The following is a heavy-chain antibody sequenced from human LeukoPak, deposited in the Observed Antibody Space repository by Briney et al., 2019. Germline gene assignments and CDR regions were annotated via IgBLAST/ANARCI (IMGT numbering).Heavy chain of an antibody. CDR1: GFTFSSYS. CDR3: AKGRYCSSTSCYTPFDY. Sequence: KPGGSLRLSCAGSGFTFSSYSMNWVRQAPGKGLEWVSSLSSSSSYIYYADSVKGRFTMSRDNAKNSLYLQMNSLRAEDTAVYYCAKGRYCSSTSCYTPFDYWGQGTLVTVSS. D-gene: IGHD2-2*02. V-gene: IGHV3-21*01. CDR2: LSSSSSYI. J-gene: IGHJ4*02.